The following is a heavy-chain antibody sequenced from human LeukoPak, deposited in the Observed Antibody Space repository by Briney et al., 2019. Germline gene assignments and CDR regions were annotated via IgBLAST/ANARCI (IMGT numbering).Heavy chain of an antibody. J-gene: IGHJ4*02. CDR1: GFTFSSYA. Sequence: GGSLRLSCAASGFTFSSYAMSWVRQAPGKGLEWVSAISGGGVSTYYADSVKGRFTISRDNSKNTLYLQMNSLRAEDTAVYFCARGGSSGRFDYWGQGTLVTVSS. CDR2: ISGGGVST. D-gene: IGHD6-19*01. V-gene: IGHV3-23*01. CDR3: ARGGSSGRFDY.